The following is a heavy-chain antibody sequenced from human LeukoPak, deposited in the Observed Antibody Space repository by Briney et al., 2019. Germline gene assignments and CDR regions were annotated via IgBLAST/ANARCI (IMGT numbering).Heavy chain of an antibody. D-gene: IGHD3/OR15-3a*01. Sequence: PSETLSLTCAVYGGSFSGYYWSWIRQPPGKGLEWIGSIFYSGSTYYNPSLKSRISISVDTSKNQFSLKLTSVTAADTAVYYCARVDGYFDPWGRGTLVTVSS. CDR3: ARVDGYFDP. J-gene: IGHJ2*01. V-gene: IGHV4-34*12. CDR1: GGSFSGYY. CDR2: IFYSGST.